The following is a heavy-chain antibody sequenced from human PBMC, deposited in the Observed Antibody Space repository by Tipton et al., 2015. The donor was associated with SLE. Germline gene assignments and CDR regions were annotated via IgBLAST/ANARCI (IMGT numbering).Heavy chain of an antibody. Sequence: TLSLTCAVYGGSFSGYYWSWIRQPPGKGLEWIGEINHSGSTNYNPSLKSRVTISVDTSKNQFSLKLSSVTAADTAVYYCASHSPYNFWSGYFGYWGQGTLVTVSS. J-gene: IGHJ4*02. D-gene: IGHD3-3*01. CDR2: INHSGST. CDR3: ASHSPYNFWSGYFGY. CDR1: GGSFSGYY. V-gene: IGHV4-34*01.